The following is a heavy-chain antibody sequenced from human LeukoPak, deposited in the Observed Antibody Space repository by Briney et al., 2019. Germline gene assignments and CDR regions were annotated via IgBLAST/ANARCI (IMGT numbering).Heavy chain of an antibody. CDR1: GGSIRRYY. J-gene: IGHJ4*02. D-gene: IGHD3-16*01. V-gene: IGHV4-59*01. CDR2: IYYSGST. CDR3: ARAFSRGEYYFDY. Sequence: SETLSLTCTVSGGSIRRYYWSWLRQPPGKGLEWIGYIYYSGSTNYNPSLKSRVTISVDTSKNQFSLKLSSVTAADTAVYYCARAFSRGEYYFDYWGQGTLVTVSS.